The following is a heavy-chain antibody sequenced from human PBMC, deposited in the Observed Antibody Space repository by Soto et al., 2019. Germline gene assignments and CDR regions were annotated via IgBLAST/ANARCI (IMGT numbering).Heavy chain of an antibody. D-gene: IGHD5-12*01. CDR2: ISYSGTT. CDR1: GGSISIKNYY. CDR3: AYDLDY. V-gene: IGHV4-39*02. J-gene: IGHJ4*02. Sequence: SETLSLTCTVSGGSISIKNYYWGWIRQSPGKGLEWIGSISYSGTTYYNPSLESRVTMSVDTSKNHFSLKSEDTAVYYCTTTYTAYDLDYWGQGTQVTVSS.